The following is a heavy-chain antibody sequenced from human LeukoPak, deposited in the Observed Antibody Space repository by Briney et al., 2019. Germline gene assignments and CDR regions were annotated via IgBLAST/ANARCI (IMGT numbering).Heavy chain of an antibody. CDR3: ARGTPADY. J-gene: IGHJ4*02. CDR1: GYSFTGYY. Sequence: ASVKVSCKASGYSFTGYYIHWVRQAPGQGLEWMGWLNPGSGGSHYAQKCQVRVTMTRDTSISTAYMELSRLTSDDTAVYYCARGTPADYWGQGTLLTVSS. V-gene: IGHV1-2*02. D-gene: IGHD4-23*01. CDR2: LNPGSGGS.